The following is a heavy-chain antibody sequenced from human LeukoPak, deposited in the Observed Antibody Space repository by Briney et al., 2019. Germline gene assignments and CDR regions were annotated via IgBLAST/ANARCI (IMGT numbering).Heavy chain of an antibody. D-gene: IGHD3-9*01. CDR2: INPNSGGT. J-gene: IGHJ6*02. CDR1: GYTFTGYY. V-gene: IGHV1-2*02. Sequence: ASVKVSCKASGYTFTGYYMHWVRQAPAQGLEWMGWINPNSGGTNYAQKLQGRVTMTRDTSISTAYMELSRLRSDDTAVYYCARDSEYDILTGRVVPSGMDVWGQGTTVTVSS. CDR3: ARDSEYDILTGRVVPSGMDV.